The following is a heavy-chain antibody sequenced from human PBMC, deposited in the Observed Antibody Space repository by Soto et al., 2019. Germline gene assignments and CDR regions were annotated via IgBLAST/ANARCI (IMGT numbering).Heavy chain of an antibody. J-gene: IGHJ4*02. V-gene: IGHV3-48*02. CDR2: ISSSSTAI. CDR3: ARGAVAGLYYFDY. CDR1: GFTFSSYS. D-gene: IGHD6-19*01. Sequence: PGGSLRLSCAASGFTFSSYSMNWVRQAPGSGPEWVSYISSSSTAILYADSVKGRITISRDNAKNSLYLQMNSLRDEDTAVYYCARGAVAGLYYFDYWGQGTLVTVSS.